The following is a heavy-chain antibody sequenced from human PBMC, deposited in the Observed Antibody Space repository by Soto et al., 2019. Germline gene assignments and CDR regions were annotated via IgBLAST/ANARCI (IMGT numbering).Heavy chain of an antibody. CDR1: GYTFTVYY. CDR2: INPKSGGT. D-gene: IGHD1-26*01. Sequence: QVQLVQSGAEVKKPGASVNVSCKASGYTFTVYYMHWVRQAPGQGLEWMGWINPKSGGTMYPQKLQGRVTMPGDTAISTAYMALTRLRSDDTAVYYWARDLAKGGGSAGFDYWGQGTLVTGSS. J-gene: IGHJ4*02. V-gene: IGHV1-2*02. CDR3: ARDLAKGGGSAGFDY.